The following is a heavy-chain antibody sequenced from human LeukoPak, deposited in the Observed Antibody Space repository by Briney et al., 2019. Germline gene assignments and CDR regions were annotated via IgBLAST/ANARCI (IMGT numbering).Heavy chain of an antibody. Sequence: GGSLRLSCAPSGFTLDDYGVSCAPQAPGKGLEWVSDINWNGGSTGYADSVRGRFTISRDNAKNSLYLQMNSLRAEDTALYYCARVVDSGSYYPFDYWGQGTLVTVSS. V-gene: IGHV3-20*04. D-gene: IGHD1-26*01. CDR1: GFTLDDYG. CDR2: INWNGGST. J-gene: IGHJ4*02. CDR3: ARVVDSGSYYPFDY.